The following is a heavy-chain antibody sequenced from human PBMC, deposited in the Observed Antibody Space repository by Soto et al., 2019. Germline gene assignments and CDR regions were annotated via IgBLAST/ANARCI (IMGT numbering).Heavy chain of an antibody. J-gene: IGHJ6*02. CDR2: IIPILGIA. D-gene: IGHD3-22*01. Sequence: QLVQSGAEVKKPGSSVKVSCKASGGTFSSYIINWVRQAPGQGLEWMGRIIPILGIANYAQKFQGRVTITADKSTSTAYMELSSLRSEVTAVYYCARGADRNYYYGMDVWGQGTTVTVSS. CDR1: GGTFSSYI. CDR3: ARGADRNYYYGMDV. V-gene: IGHV1-69*02.